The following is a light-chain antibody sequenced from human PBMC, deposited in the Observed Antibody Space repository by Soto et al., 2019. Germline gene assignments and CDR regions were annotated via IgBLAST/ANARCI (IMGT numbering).Light chain of an antibody. CDR3: QQYGSSPQT. CDR2: GAS. Sequence: EIVLTQSPGTLSLSPGERATLTCRASQSVSSSYLGWYTQKLGQAPRLLIYGASSRATGIPDRFSGSRSGTDFTLTISRLEPEDFAVYYCQQYGSSPQTFGQGTNVEIK. CDR1: QSVSSSY. V-gene: IGKV3-20*01. J-gene: IGKJ1*01.